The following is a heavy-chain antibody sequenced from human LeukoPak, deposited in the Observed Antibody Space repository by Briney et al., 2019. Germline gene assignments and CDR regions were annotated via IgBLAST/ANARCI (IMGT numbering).Heavy chain of an antibody. V-gene: IGHV3-23*01. J-gene: IGHJ3*02. CDR2: ISDSGGST. CDR3: TKGWIQLWNDAFDI. CDR1: EFTFSSYA. Sequence: GGSLGLSCAASEFTFSSYAMSWVRQAPGKGLEWVSVISDSGGSTYYANSVEGRFTISRDNSKNMLYLQMNSLRAEDTAVYYCTKGWIQLWNDAFDIWGQGTLVTVSS. D-gene: IGHD5-18*01.